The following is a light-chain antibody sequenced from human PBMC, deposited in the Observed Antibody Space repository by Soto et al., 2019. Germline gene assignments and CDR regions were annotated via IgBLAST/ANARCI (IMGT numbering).Light chain of an antibody. Sequence: QSVLTQPPSMSGAPGQRVTISCTGSSSNIGAGHDVHWYQQLPGTAPKHLIYGDTNRPSGVPDRFSGSKSGTSASLAITGLQAEDEADYYCQSYDSSLSAAVFGGGTKLTVL. CDR2: GDT. J-gene: IGLJ2*01. CDR1: SSNIGAGHD. V-gene: IGLV1-40*01. CDR3: QSYDSSLSAAV.